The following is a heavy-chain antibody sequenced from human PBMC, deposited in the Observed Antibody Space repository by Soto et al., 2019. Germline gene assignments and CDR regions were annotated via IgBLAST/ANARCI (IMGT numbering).Heavy chain of an antibody. J-gene: IGHJ4*02. CDR2: ISNSGGHT. CDR1: GFTFSNYA. Sequence: GGSLRLSCAASGFTFSNYAMNWVRQAPGKGLEWVSTISNSGGHTYYADSVKGRFTISRDNSKSTLSLRMHSLRAEDTAIYYCAKGYHNYGGYSDYWGQGTLVTVSS. D-gene: IGHD4-17*01. V-gene: IGHV3-23*01. CDR3: AKGYHNYGGYSDY.